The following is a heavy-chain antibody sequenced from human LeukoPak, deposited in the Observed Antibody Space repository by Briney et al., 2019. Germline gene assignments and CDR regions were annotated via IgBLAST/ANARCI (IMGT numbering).Heavy chain of an antibody. CDR1: GFTFSTYW. V-gene: IGHV3-74*01. CDR2: LSPDGSSS. CDR3: TRSPSLGGRYWGFDY. Sequence: GGSLRLSCAASGFTFSTYWMHWVRHAPGKGLVWVSRLSPDGSSSIYADSVKGRFTVSRDNAKNTLYLQMNSLRAEDTAVYYCTRSPSLGGRYWGFDYWGQGALVTVSS. D-gene: IGHD1-26*01. J-gene: IGHJ4*02.